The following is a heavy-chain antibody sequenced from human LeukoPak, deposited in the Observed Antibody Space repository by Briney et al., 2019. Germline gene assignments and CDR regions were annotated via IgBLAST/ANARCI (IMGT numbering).Heavy chain of an antibody. Sequence: PSETLSLTCTVSGGSISSYSWSWIRQPAGKGLEWIGRIYTSGSTKYNPSLTSRVTMSVDTSKNQFSLKLRSVTAADTAVYYCARAAHCSGGSCYFDYWGQGTLVTVSS. J-gene: IGHJ4*02. CDR3: ARAAHCSGGSCYFDY. V-gene: IGHV4-4*07. CDR1: GGSISSYS. CDR2: IYTSGST. D-gene: IGHD2-15*01.